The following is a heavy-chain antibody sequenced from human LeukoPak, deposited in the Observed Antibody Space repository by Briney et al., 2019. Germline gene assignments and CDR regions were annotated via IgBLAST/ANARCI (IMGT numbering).Heavy chain of an antibody. CDR1: GYTFTSYD. J-gene: IGHJ4*02. CDR3: ARGPPNWGYDY. CDR2: MSPNSGDT. D-gene: IGHD7-27*01. V-gene: IGHV1-8*01. Sequence: ASVKVSCKASGYTFTSYDFNWVRQATGQRPEWMGWMSPNSGDTGYAQKFQDRVTKTRNTSISTAYMELSSLRSDDTAVYYCARGPPNWGYDYWGPGTLVTVSS.